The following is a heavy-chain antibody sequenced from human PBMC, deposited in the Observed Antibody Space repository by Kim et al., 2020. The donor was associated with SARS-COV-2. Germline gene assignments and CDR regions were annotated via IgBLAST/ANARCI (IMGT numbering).Heavy chain of an antibody. CDR2: ISYDGSNK. J-gene: IGHJ6*01. CDR1: GFPFSSYG. Sequence: GGSLRLSCAASGFPFSSYGIHWVRQAPGKGLEWVAVISYDGSNKYYADSVKGRFTISRDNSKNTLYLQINSLRSEDTAVYYCAQGEYCGGDCYPYYYGM. D-gene: IGHD2-21*02. V-gene: IGHV3-30*18. CDR3: AQGEYCGGDCYPYYYGM.